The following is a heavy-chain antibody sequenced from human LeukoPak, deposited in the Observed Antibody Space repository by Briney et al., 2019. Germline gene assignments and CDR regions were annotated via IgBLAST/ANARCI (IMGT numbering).Heavy chain of an antibody. Sequence: GGSLRLSCAASGFTFSSYAMSWVRQAPGKGLEWVSTISASGGSTYYADSVKGRFTISRDNSKNTLYLQMNSLRAEGTAVYYCARDDCSGGSCYYYYGMDVWGQGTTVTVSS. CDR2: ISASGGST. V-gene: IGHV3-23*01. D-gene: IGHD2-15*01. J-gene: IGHJ6*02. CDR1: GFTFSSYA. CDR3: ARDDCSGGSCYYYYGMDV.